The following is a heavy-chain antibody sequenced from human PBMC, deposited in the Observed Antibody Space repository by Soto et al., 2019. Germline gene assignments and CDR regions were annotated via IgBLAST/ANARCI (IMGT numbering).Heavy chain of an antibody. CDR1: GYSFTRYG. V-gene: IGHV1-18*01. Sequence: QVQLVQSGAEVKKPGASVKVSCKASGYSFTRYGISWVRQAPGQGLEWMGWISGYNANTNYPENLQGRVTMTTDTSTRTADMEVRNLLSDDKAAYYCARMGDVPSYYYGLDVWGQGTTVTVSS. J-gene: IGHJ6*02. CDR2: ISGYNANT. CDR3: ARMGDVPSYYYGLDV. D-gene: IGHD3-16*01.